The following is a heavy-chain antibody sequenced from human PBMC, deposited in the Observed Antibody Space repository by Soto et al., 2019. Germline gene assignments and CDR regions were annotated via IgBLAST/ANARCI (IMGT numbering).Heavy chain of an antibody. CDR3: AMRGTYGDYYYYMDV. J-gene: IGHJ6*03. V-gene: IGHV4-59*08. D-gene: IGHD3-16*01. Sequence: QVQLQESGPGLVKPSETLSLTCTVSGGSISSYYWSWIRQPPGKGLEWIGYIYYSGSTNYNPSPKSRVTIAVDTSKNQFSLKLSSVTAADTAVYYCAMRGTYGDYYYYMDVWGKGTTVTVSS. CDR2: IYYSGST. CDR1: GGSISSYY.